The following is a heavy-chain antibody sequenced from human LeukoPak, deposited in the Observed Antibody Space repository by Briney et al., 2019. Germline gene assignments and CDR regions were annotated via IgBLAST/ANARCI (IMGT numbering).Heavy chain of an antibody. D-gene: IGHD2-15*01. Sequence: ASVKVSCKASGYTFTSYDINWVRQATGQGLEWMGWMNPNSGNTGYAQKFQGRVTMTRNTSISTAYMELSSLRSEDTAVYYCAVVAATQYYFDYWGQGTLVTVSS. V-gene: IGHV1-8*01. CDR1: GYTFTSYD. CDR2: MNPNSGNT. J-gene: IGHJ4*02. CDR3: AVVAATQYYFDY.